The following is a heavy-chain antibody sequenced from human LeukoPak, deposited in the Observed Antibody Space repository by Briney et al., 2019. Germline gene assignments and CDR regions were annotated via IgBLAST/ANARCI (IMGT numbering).Heavy chain of an antibody. V-gene: IGHV4-59*08. CDR2: IYYSGST. D-gene: IGHD6-13*01. CDR1: GGSISSYY. J-gene: IGHJ4*02. CDR3: ARWPSFYSSSWYKRVDY. Sequence: SETLSLTCTVSGGSISSYYWSWIRQPPGKGLEWIGYIYYSGSTNYNPSLKSRVTISVDTSKNQFSLKLSSVTAADTAVYYCARWPSFYSSSWYKRVDYWGQGTLVTVSS.